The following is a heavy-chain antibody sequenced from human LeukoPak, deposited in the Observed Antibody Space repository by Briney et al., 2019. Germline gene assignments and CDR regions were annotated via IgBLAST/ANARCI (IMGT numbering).Heavy chain of an antibody. CDR2: IYHSGST. V-gene: IGHV4-4*02. D-gene: IGHD3-22*01. Sequence: SETLSLTCAVSGDSISSSDWWSWVRQPPRKGLEWIGEIYHSGSTNYNPSLKSRVTISVDKSKNQFSLKLTSVTAADTAVYYYARDYHDSSLDYWGQGTLVTVSS. J-gene: IGHJ4*02. CDR3: ARDYHDSSLDY. CDR1: GDSISSSDW.